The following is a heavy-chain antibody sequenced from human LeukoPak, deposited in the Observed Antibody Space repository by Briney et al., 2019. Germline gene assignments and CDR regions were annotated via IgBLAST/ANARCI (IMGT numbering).Heavy chain of an antibody. J-gene: IGHJ5*02. CDR1: GYTFTSYG. Sequence: ASVKVSCKASGYTFTSYGISWVRQAPGQGLEWMGWISAYNGNANYAQKLQGRVTITADESTSTAYMELSSLGSEDTAVYYCATADYYDSSGYYRFEYNWFDPWGQGTLVTVSS. V-gene: IGHV1-18*01. CDR3: ATADYYDSSGYYRFEYNWFDP. CDR2: ISAYNGNA. D-gene: IGHD3-22*01.